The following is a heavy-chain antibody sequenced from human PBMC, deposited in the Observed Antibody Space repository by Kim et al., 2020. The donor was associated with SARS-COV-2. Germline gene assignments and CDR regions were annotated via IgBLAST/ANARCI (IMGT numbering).Heavy chain of an antibody. Sequence: SGTTYYADSGKGHFTISSANFKNTLYLQMNSLRLEDTSLYYCAKGRGIDYWGQGTPVTVSS. CDR2: SGTT. J-gene: IGHJ4*02. CDR3: AKGRGIDY. V-gene: IGHV3-23*01.